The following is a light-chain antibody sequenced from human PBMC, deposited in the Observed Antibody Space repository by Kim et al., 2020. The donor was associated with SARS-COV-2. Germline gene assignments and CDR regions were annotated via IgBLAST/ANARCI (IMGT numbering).Light chain of an antibody. Sequence: ASVGDRVTITCRASQNIGPCLAWYQQKPGKGPKLLIYKASILENGVPSRFSGSGSGTELTLAISSLQPDDFATYYCQQYERYPRTFGLGTKVDIK. V-gene: IGKV1-5*03. CDR1: QNIGPC. CDR2: KAS. J-gene: IGKJ1*01. CDR3: QQYERYPRT.